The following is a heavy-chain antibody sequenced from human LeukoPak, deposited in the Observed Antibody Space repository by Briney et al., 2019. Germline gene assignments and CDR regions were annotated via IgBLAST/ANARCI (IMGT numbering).Heavy chain of an antibody. J-gene: IGHJ6*03. Sequence: GRSLRLSCAASGFTFDDYAMHWVRQAPGKGLEGVSGISWNSGSIGYADSVKGRFTISRDNAKNSLYLQMNSLRAEDMALYYCAKDIASSYYYYYMDVWGKGTTVTVSS. CDR1: GFTFDDYA. CDR2: ISWNSGSI. CDR3: AKDIASSYYYYYMDV. V-gene: IGHV3-9*03. D-gene: IGHD6-6*01.